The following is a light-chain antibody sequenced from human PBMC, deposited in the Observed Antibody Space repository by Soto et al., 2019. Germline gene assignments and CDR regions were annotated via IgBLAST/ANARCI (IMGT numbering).Light chain of an antibody. CDR1: SNDVGGYNY. Sequence: QSALTQPASVSGSPGQSITISCTGTSNDVGGYNYVSWYQQHPGKAPKLMIFDVSNRPSRVSNRFSGSKSGNTASLTISGLQAEDEVDYYCSSYTASSSLLLFGGGTKLTVL. CDR3: SSYTASSSLLL. V-gene: IGLV2-14*01. CDR2: DVS. J-gene: IGLJ2*01.